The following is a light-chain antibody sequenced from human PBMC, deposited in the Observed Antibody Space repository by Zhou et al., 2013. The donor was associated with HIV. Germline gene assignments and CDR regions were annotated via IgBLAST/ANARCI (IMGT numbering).Light chain of an antibody. Sequence: DIQMTQSPSSLSASVGDRVTITCQASQDIKNCLNWYQQKPGKAPKLLIYDASNLETGVPSRFSGSGSGTHFTFTISSLQPEDIATYYCQQYDNPLTFGRRDRRWRSN. CDR3: QQYDNPLT. CDR1: QDIKNC. J-gene: IGKJ4*01. V-gene: IGKV1-33*01. CDR2: DAS.